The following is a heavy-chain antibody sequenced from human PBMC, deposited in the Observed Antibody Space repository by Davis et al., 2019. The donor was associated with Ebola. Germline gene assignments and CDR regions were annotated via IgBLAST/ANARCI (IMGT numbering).Heavy chain of an antibody. V-gene: IGHV3-69-1*01. CDR2: LGTSADT. D-gene: IGHD3-22*01. Sequence: PGGSLRLSCAASGFVFRNYVMSWVRQAPGKGLEWVSTLGTSADTYYAYSVKGRFTISRDNAKNSLYLQMNSLRDEDTAVYYCARVKSSGYLSADYWGQGTLVTVSS. CDR1: GFVFRNYV. J-gene: IGHJ4*02. CDR3: ARVKSSGYLSADY.